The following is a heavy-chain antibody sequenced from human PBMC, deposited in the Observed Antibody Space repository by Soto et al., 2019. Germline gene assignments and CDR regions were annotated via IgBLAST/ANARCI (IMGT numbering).Heavy chain of an antibody. CDR3: ARSSRDIVATESPYGMDF. V-gene: IGHV1-69*13. D-gene: IGHD5-12*01. CDR2: IIPIFGTA. J-gene: IGHJ6*02. CDR1: GGTFSSYA. Sequence: SVKVSCKASGGTFSSYAISWVRQAPGQGLEWMGGIIPIFGTANYAQKFQGRVTITADESTSTAYLELSSLRSEDTAVYYCARSSRDIVATESPYGMDFWGQGTTVTVSS.